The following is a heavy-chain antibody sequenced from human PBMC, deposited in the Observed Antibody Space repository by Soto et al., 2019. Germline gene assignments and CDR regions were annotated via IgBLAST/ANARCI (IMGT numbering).Heavy chain of an antibody. D-gene: IGHD2-2*01. Sequence: QLQLQESGSGLVKPSQTLSLTCAVSGGSISSGGYSWRWIRQPPGKGLEWIGYIYHSGSTYYNPFLKIRVTISVDRSRSQFSLKLTPVTAADTAVYFCASVPSLWGLGTLVTVSS. V-gene: IGHV4-30-2*01. J-gene: IGHJ4*02. CDR2: IYHSGST. CDR3: ASVPSL. CDR1: GGSISSGGYS.